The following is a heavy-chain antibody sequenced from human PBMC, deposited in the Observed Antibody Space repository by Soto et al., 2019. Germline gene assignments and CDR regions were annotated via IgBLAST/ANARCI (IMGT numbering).Heavy chain of an antibody. D-gene: IGHD6-19*01. CDR1: EFTFSSYA. V-gene: IGHV3-23*01. CDR3: AKCSPRYSSGLKAYYFDH. Sequence: GGSLRLTCAASEFTFSSYAMSWVRQAPGKGLEWVSAISGSGSSSYYADSVKGRFTISRDNSKNTLYLQMNSLRAEDTAVYYCAKCSPRYSSGLKAYYFDHWGQGTLVTVSS. CDR2: ISGSGSSS. J-gene: IGHJ4*02.